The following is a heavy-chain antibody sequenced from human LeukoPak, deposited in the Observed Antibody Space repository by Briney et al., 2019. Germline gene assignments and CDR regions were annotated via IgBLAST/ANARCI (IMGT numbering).Heavy chain of an antibody. CDR2: IYYSGST. J-gene: IGHJ5*02. CDR1: GGSISSTSHY. CDR3: ARLVGGSSWFGP. Sequence: SETLSPTCNVSGGSISSTSHYWGWIRQPPGKGLEWIGSIYYSGSTHNNLSLKSRVTISVDTSKNQFSLKVSSVTAADTAVYYCARLVGGSSWFGPWGQGTLVTVSS. V-gene: IGHV4-39*01. D-gene: IGHD6-13*01.